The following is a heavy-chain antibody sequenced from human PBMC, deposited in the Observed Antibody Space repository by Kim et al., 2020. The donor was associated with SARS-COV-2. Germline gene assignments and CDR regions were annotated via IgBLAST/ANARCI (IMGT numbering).Heavy chain of an antibody. CDR2: INHSGST. CDR3: ARIGSRSGWYLSHDY. V-gene: IGHV4-34*01. CDR1: GGSFSGYY. Sequence: SETLSLTCAVYGGSFSGYYWSWIRQPPGKGLEWIGEINHSGSTNYNPSLKSRVTISVDTSKNQFSLKLSSVTAADTAVYYCARIGSRSGWYLSHDYWGQGTLVTVSS. J-gene: IGHJ4*02. D-gene: IGHD6-19*01.